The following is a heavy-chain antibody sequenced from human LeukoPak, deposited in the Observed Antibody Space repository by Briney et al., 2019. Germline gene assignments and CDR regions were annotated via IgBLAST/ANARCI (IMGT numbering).Heavy chain of an antibody. Sequence: GGSLRLSCAASGFTFSSYSMNWVRQAPGKGLEWVSYISSSSSTICYADSVKGRFTISRDNAKNSLYLQMNSLRAEDTAVYYCANSWDGSYYFDYWGQGTLVTVSS. V-gene: IGHV3-48*01. CDR1: GFTFSSYS. D-gene: IGHD1-26*01. J-gene: IGHJ4*02. CDR3: ANSWDGSYYFDY. CDR2: ISSSSSTI.